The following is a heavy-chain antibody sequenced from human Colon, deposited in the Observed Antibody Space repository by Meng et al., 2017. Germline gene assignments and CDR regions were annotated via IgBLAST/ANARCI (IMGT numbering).Heavy chain of an antibody. CDR1: KFTFSNYG. J-gene: IGHJ4*02. D-gene: IGHD3-3*02. CDR2: ISHDGSNK. CDR3: AKERSLFGVVTPGFFDY. Sequence: QVQLVESGRGVVQPGRSLRLSCAASKFTFSNYGMHWVRQGPGKGLEWVAVISHDGSNKYYADSVKGRFTISRDNSKNTLFLQMNSLRAEDTAVYYCAKERSLFGVVTPGFFDYWGQGTLVTVSS. V-gene: IGHV3-30*18.